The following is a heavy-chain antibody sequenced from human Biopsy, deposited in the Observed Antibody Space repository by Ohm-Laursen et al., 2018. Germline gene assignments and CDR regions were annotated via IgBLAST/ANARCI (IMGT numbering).Heavy chain of an antibody. Sequence: PGTLSLTCTVSGGSIYNFFWSWIRQPPGKGLEWIGYIYYSGSTNHNPSLKSRVTISVDRSKNHFSLELSSVTAADTAVYYCARVGVGAPSIDYFDSWGQGALVTVSS. CDR3: ARVGVGAPSIDYFDS. CDR2: IYYSGST. J-gene: IGHJ4*02. D-gene: IGHD1-26*01. V-gene: IGHV4-59*01. CDR1: GGSIYNFF.